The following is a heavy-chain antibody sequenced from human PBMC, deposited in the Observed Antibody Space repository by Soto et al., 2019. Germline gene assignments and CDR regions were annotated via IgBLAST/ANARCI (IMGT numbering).Heavy chain of an antibody. Sequence: HPGGSLRLSCAASGFTVSSNYMSWVRQAPGKGLEWISIIYSGGSTYYAESVKGRFTISRDNSKNTLYLQMYSLRAEDTAVYYCARDSIAGGYYYYYGLDVWGQGTTVTVSS. V-gene: IGHV3-53*01. CDR3: ARDSIAGGYYYYYGLDV. CDR2: IYSGGST. CDR1: GFTVSSNY. D-gene: IGHD6-13*01. J-gene: IGHJ6*02.